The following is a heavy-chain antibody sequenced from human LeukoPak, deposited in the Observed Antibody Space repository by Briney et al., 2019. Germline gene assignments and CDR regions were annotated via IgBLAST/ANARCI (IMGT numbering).Heavy chain of an antibody. V-gene: IGHV3-30*02. J-gene: IGHJ4*02. CDR2: IRYDGSNK. CDR1: GFTFSSYG. D-gene: IGHD3-10*01. CDR3: ARDMYYYGSGNDY. Sequence: GGSLRLSCAASGFTFSSYGMHWVRQAPGKGLEWVAFIRYDGSNKYYADSVKGRFTISRDNSKNTLYLQMNSLRAEDTAVYYCARDMYYYGSGNDYWGQGTLVTVSS.